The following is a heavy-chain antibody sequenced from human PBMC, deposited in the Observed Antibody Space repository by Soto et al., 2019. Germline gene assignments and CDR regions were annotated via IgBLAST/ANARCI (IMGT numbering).Heavy chain of an antibody. V-gene: IGHV3-30*03. J-gene: IGHJ4*02. Sequence: QVELVESGGGVVQPGRSLRLSCAASGFTFNRYAMNWVRQSPVKGLEWVAAISVDGSSYNYADSVKGRFIISRDNSKATLYLQMSSLRVEDTAVYYCARDFGYWGQGTLVTVSS. CDR2: ISVDGSSY. CDR3: ARDFGY. CDR1: GFTFNRYA. D-gene: IGHD3-10*01.